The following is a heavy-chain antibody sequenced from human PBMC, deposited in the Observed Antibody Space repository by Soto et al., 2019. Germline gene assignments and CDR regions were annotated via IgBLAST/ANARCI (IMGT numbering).Heavy chain of an antibody. J-gene: IGHJ6*03. Sequence: LGESLKISCKGSGYSFTSYWIGWVRQMPGKGLEWMGIIYPGDSDTRYSPSFQGQVTISADKSISTAYLQWSSLKASDTAMYYCARLGGYNWNLDYYMDVWGKGTTVTVSS. D-gene: IGHD1-7*01. CDR2: IYPGDSDT. CDR1: GYSFTSYW. V-gene: IGHV5-51*01. CDR3: ARLGGYNWNLDYYMDV.